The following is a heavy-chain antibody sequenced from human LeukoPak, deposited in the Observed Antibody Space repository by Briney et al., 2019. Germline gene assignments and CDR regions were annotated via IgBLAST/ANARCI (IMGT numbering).Heavy chain of an antibody. CDR3: ARSTINLDH. CDR1: GFTFSSYW. D-gene: IGHD5/OR15-5a*01. V-gene: IGHV3-7*01. Sequence: GGSLRLSCAASGFTFSSYWMSWVRQAPGKGLEWVANIRQDGDEKYVDSVKGRFTISRDNANNSLYLQMNSLRVDDTAVYYCARSTINLDHWGQGTLVTVSS. CDR2: IRQDGDEK. J-gene: IGHJ4*02.